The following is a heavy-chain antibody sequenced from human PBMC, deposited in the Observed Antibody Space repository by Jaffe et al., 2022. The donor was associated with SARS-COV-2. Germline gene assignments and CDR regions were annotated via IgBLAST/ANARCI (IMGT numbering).Heavy chain of an antibody. D-gene: IGHD6-6*01. Sequence: QVQLVQSGAEVKKPGASVKVSCKVSGYTLTELSMHWVRQAPGKGLEWMGGFDPEDGETIYAQKFQGRVTMTEDTSTDTAYMELSSLRSEDTAVYYCATAQHGHPGSSPYYYYGMDVWGQGTTVTVSS. V-gene: IGHV1-24*01. J-gene: IGHJ6*02. CDR1: GYTLTELS. CDR2: FDPEDGET. CDR3: ATAQHGHPGSSPYYYYGMDV.